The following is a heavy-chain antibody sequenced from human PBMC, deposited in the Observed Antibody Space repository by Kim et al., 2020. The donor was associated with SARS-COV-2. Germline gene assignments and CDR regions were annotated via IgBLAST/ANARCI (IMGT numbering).Heavy chain of an antibody. D-gene: IGHD3-16*01. CDR2: ISYDGTNK. CDR1: GFTIKTDG. Sequence: GGSLRLSCVGTGFTIKTDGMHWVRQAPGKGREWVADISYDGTNKYYEDSGKGRFTISRDNSKNTLTLQMDSLRAEDTAAYYCAKATIGDVAGGKLWFHP. CDR3: AKATIGDVAGGKLWFHP. J-gene: IGHJ5*02. V-gene: IGHV3-30*18.